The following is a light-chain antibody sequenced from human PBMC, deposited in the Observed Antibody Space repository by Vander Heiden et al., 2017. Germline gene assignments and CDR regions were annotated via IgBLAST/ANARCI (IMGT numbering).Light chain of an antibody. CDR2: AAS. Sequence: IQMTQSPSSLPASVGDRVTITCRASQSISSYLTWYQQKPGKAPKLLIYAASSLQSGVPSRFSGSGSGTDFTLTISRLQPEDFATYYCQQRYSTPRTFGQGTKVEIK. CDR1: QSISSY. CDR3: QQRYSTPRT. V-gene: IGKV1-39*01. J-gene: IGKJ1*01.